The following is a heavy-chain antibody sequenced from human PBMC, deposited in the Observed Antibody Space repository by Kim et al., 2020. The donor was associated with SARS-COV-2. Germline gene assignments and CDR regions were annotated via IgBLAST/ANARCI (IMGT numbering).Heavy chain of an antibody. V-gene: IGHV3-15*01. D-gene: IGHD3-10*01. J-gene: IGHJ4*02. CDR1: GFTFTNVR. CDR2: INSKIDGETT. CDR3: TTHRVGAGLFDY. Sequence: GGSLRLSCAVSGFTFTNVRMSWVRQTPGKGLEWVGRINSKIDGETTDYAASVKGRVSIASDEAKNTLYLQMTSGKIVDTSVYYCTTHRVGAGLFDYWGQGTVVTVSA.